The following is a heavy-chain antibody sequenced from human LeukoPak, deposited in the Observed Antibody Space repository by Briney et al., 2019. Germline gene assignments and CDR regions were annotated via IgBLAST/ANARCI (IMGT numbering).Heavy chain of an antibody. D-gene: IGHD5-18*01. J-gene: IGHJ4*02. Sequence: GGSLRLSCAASGLTFRSYEMNWVRQAPGKGLEWVSYISTTSSHIYYADSVKGRFTISRDNAKNSLYLQMNSLRVEDTAVYYCARDLVQLWSKDYWGQGTLVTVSS. V-gene: IGHV3-48*03. CDR1: GLTFRSYE. CDR3: ARDLVQLWSKDY. CDR2: ISTTSSHI.